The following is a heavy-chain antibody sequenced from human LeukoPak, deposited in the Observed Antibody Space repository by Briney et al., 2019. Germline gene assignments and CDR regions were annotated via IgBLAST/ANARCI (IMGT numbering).Heavy chain of an antibody. V-gene: IGHV1-8*01. Sequence: ASVKVSCKASGYTFTSYDINWVRQATGQGLEWMGWMNPNSGNTGYAQKFQGRVTMTRNTSISTAYMELSSLRSEDTAVYYCARGLRLPKVSYYYYGMDVWGQGTTVTVSS. CDR1: GYTFTSYD. CDR2: MNPNSGNT. CDR3: ARGLRLPKVSYYYYGMDV. D-gene: IGHD2-15*01. J-gene: IGHJ6*02.